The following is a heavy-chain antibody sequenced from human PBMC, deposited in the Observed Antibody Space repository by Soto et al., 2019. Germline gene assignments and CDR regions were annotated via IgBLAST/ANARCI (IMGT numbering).Heavy chain of an antibody. V-gene: IGHV1-2*02. CDR1: GLTFTAYY. D-gene: IGHD3-10*01. J-gene: IGHJ6*02. Sequence: ASXKGSCKASGLTFTAYYMHWVRQAPGQGLEWMGWXTPNSGGTNYAKNFKGXXTMTRDTXXSTAYMELSRLKSDDTAVYYCARDHVVRGVPLLFGMDVWGQGTTVTV. CDR2: XTPNSGGT. CDR3: ARDHVVRGVPLLFGMDV.